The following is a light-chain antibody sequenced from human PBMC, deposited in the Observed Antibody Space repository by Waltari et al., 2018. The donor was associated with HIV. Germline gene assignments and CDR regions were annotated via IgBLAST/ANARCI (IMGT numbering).Light chain of an antibody. CDR2: NNN. CDR3: AAWDDSLNAWV. CDR1: SSNIGSNT. V-gene: IGLV1-44*01. J-gene: IGLJ3*02. Sequence: QSVVTQPPSASGTPGQRVTISCSGSSSNIGSNTINWFQQLPGTAPKLLIYNNNLRPSVVPDRFSGSKSGTSASLAISGLQSDDEADFYCAAWDDSLNAWVFGGGTKLTVL.